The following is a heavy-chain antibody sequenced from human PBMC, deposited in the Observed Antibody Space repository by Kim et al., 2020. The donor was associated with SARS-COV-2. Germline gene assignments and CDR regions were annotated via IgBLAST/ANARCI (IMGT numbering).Heavy chain of an antibody. Sequence: SETLSLTCTVSGGSISSYYWSWIRQPPGKGLEWIGYIYYSGSTNYNPSLKSRVTISVDTSKNQFSLKLSSVTAADTAVYYCARGEHIVATTISSAFDIWGQGTMVTVSS. CDR1: GGSISSYY. J-gene: IGHJ3*02. D-gene: IGHD5-12*01. V-gene: IGHV4-59*01. CDR3: ARGEHIVATTISSAFDI. CDR2: IYYSGST.